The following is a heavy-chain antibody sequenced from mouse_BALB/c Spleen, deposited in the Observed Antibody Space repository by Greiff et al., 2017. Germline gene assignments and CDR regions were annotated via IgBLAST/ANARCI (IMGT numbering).Heavy chain of an antibody. J-gene: IGHJ1*01. CDR2: IYPGDGDT. CDR3: ARSAETYWYFDV. D-gene: IGHD6-1*01. CDR1: GYTFTSYW. V-gene: IGHV1-87*01. Sequence: VQLQQSGAELARPGASVKLSCKASGYTFTSYWMQWVKQRPGQGLEWIGAIYPGDGDTRYTQKFKGKATLTADKSSSTAYMQLSSLASEDSAVYYCARSAETYWYFDVWGAGTTVTVSS.